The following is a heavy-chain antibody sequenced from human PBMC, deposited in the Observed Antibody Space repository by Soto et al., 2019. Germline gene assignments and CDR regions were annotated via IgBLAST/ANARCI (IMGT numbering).Heavy chain of an antibody. CDR2: IYYSGST. V-gene: IGHV4-31*03. D-gene: IGHD3-9*01. J-gene: IGHJ6*02. Sequence: QVQLQESGPGLVKPSQTLSLTCTVSGGSISSGGYYWSWIRQHPGKGLEWIGYIYYSGSTYYNPSLKSRVTISVDTSKNQFSLKLSSVTAADTAVYYCARGAANYDILTGYYTPRAYGMDVWGQGTTVTVSS. CDR1: GGSISSGGYY. CDR3: ARGAANYDILTGYYTPRAYGMDV.